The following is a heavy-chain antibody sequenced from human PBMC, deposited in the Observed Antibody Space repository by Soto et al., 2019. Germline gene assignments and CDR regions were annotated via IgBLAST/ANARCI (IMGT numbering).Heavy chain of an antibody. CDR2: IYYSGST. J-gene: IGHJ6*02. D-gene: IGHD1-1*01. CDR1: GGSISSGGYY. V-gene: IGHV4-31*03. CDR3: ARHNSSLGGMDV. Sequence: QVQLQESGPGLVKPSQTLSLTCTVSGGSISSGGYYWSWIRQHPGKGLEWIGYIYYSGSTYYNPSLKRRVTISVDTSKNQCSLKLSSVTAADTAVYYCARHNSSLGGMDVWGQGTTVTVSS.